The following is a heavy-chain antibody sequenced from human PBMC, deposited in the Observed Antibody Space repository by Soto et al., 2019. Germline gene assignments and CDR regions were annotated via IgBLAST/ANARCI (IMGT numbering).Heavy chain of an antibody. J-gene: IGHJ6*02. CDR1: GFTFSSYA. CDR3: ARRTYYYGSGSYDYYYGMDV. CDR2: ISYDGSNK. Sequence: GGSLRLSCAASGFTFSSYAMHWVRQAPGKGLEWVAVISYDGSNKYYADSVKGRFTISRDNSKNTLYLQMNSLRAEDTAVYYCARRTYYYGSGSYDYYYGMDVWGQGTTVTVSS. V-gene: IGHV3-30-3*01. D-gene: IGHD3-10*01.